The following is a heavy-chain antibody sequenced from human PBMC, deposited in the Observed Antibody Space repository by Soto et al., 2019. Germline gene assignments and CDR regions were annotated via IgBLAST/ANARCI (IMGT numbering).Heavy chain of an antibody. CDR2: IYHSGST. Sequence: SETLSLTCAVSGGSISGGGYSWSWIRQPPGKGLEWIGYIYHSGSTYYNPSLKSRVTISVDRSKNQFSLMLSSVTAADTAVYYCARVPIVWGQGTLVTVSS. V-gene: IGHV4-30-2*01. CDR3: ARVPIV. J-gene: IGHJ4*02. D-gene: IGHD3-16*02. CDR1: GGSISGGGYS.